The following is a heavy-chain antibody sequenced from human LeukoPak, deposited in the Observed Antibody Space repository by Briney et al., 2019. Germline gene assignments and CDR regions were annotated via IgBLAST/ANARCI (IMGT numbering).Heavy chain of an antibody. CDR2: IKQDASEK. D-gene: IGHD6-25*01. CDR1: GFTFSSYA. Sequence: PGGSLRLSCAASGFTFSSYAMSWVRQAPGKGLEWVANIKQDASEKYYVDSVKGRFTISRDNAKNSLSLQMNSLRAEDTAVYYCARMGPTSSGWPEAFDYWGRGTLVTVSS. V-gene: IGHV3-7*01. J-gene: IGHJ4*01. CDR3: ARMGPTSSGWPEAFDY.